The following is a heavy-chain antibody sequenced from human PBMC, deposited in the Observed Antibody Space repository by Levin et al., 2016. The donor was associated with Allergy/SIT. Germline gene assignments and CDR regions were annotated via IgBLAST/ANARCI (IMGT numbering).Heavy chain of an antibody. Sequence: GESLKISCAASGFTFSSYSMNWVRQAPGKGLEWVSSISSSSSYIYYADSVKGRFTISRDNAKNSLYLQMNSLRAEDTAVYYCARDWGSYHYDSSGYYGYWGQGTLVTVSS. CDR2: ISSSSSYI. J-gene: IGHJ4*02. D-gene: IGHD3-22*01. CDR3: ARDWGSYHYDSSGYYGY. V-gene: IGHV3-21*01. CDR1: GFTFSSYS.